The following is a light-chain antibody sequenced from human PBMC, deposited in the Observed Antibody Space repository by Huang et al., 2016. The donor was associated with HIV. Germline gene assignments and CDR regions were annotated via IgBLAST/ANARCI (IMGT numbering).Light chain of an antibody. CDR1: QDISTY. CDR3: QQHYNYPLT. J-gene: IGKJ4*01. V-gene: IGKV1-8*01. CDR2: GAS. Sequence: AIQMTQSPSSLSASTGDRVTISCRASQDISTYLAWYQQKPGKAPKLLIYGASTLQNGVPSRVSGSGSGTDFTLTITYLQSEDFATYYCQQHYNYPLTFGGGTKMEIK.